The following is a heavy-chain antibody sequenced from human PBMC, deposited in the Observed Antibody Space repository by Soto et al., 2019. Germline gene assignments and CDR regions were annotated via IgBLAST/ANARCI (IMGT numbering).Heavy chain of an antibody. J-gene: IGHJ4*02. D-gene: IGHD3-3*01. CDR2: IKQDGSEK. CDR1: GFTFSSYW. CDR3: ARDALDFWSRLDYFDY. V-gene: IGHV3-7*01. Sequence: LRLSCAASGFTFSSYWMSWVRQAPGKGLEWVANIKQDGSEKYYVDSVKGRFTISRDNAKNSLYLQMNSLRAEDTAVYYCARDALDFWSRLDYFDYWGQGTLVTVSS.